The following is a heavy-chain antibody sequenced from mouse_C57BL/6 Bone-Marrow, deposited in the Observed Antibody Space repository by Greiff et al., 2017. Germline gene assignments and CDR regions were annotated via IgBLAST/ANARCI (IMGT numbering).Heavy chain of an antibody. Sequence: VQLQESGPGLVQPSQCLSITCTVSGFSLTSYGVHWVRQSPGKGLEWLGVIWRGGSTDYNAAFISRLGISKDNSKSQVFFKMNSLQADDAAIYYCARNWDWSWFAYWGQGTLVTVSA. J-gene: IGHJ3*01. CDR3: ARNWDWSWFAY. CDR2: IWRGGST. D-gene: IGHD4-1*01. V-gene: IGHV2-2*01. CDR1: GFSLTSYG.